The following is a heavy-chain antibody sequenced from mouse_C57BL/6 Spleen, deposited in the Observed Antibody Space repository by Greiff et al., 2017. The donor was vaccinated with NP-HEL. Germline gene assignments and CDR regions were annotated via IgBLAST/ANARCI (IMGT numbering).Heavy chain of an antibody. CDR3: ARKVTTGDWYFDV. D-gene: IGHD1-1*01. J-gene: IGHJ1*03. CDR1: GFTFSDYG. Sequence: EVKLVESGGGLVKPGGSLKLSCAASGFTFSDYGMHWVRQAPEKGLEWVAYISSGSSTIYYADTVKGRFTISRDNAKNTLFLQMTSLRSEDTAMYYCARKVTTGDWYFDVWGTGTTVTVSS. CDR2: ISSGSSTI. V-gene: IGHV5-17*01.